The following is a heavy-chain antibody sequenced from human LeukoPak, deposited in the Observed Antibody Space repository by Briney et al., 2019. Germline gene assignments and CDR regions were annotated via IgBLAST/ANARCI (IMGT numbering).Heavy chain of an antibody. D-gene: IGHD2-2*01. CDR2: IYSGGST. V-gene: IGHV3-53*04. Sequence: PGGSLRLSCAASGFTVSSNYMSWVRQAPGKGLEWVSVIYSGGSTYYADSVKGRFTISRHNSKNTLYLQMNSLRAEDTAVYYCARSLGGVPAQSYYYGMDVWGQGTTVTVSS. CDR3: ARSLGGVPAQSYYYGMDV. J-gene: IGHJ6*02. CDR1: GFTVSSNY.